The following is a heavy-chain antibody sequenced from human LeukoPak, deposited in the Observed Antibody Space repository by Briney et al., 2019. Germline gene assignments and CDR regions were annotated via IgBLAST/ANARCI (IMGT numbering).Heavy chain of an antibody. V-gene: IGHV3-64*02. CDR2: ISSNGVKT. D-gene: IGHD1-26*01. J-gene: IGHJ4*02. CDR1: GFIFSSYA. Sequence: PGGSLRLSCAASGFIFSSYAMHWVRQAPEKGLEYVPAISSNGVKTYYAESVKGRFTISRDNSNNTLYLQMGSLRAEDMAVYYCARGRGGSYDHWGQGTLVTVSS. CDR3: ARGRGGSYDH.